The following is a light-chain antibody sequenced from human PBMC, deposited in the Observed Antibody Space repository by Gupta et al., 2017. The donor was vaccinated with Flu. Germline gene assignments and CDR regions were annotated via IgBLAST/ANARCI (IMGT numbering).Light chain of an antibody. V-gene: IGLV1-44*01. J-gene: IGLJ3*02. CDR2: SDD. CDR1: SSNIGVNT. CDR3: AAWDDSLKGWV. Sequence: QSVVTPPPSASGTPGQRVTISCSGSSSNIGVNTVNWYQQLPGTAPKVLVHSDDQRPSGVPDRFSGSKSGTSASLAISGLQSEDEADYYCAAWDDSLKGWVFGGGTKLTVL.